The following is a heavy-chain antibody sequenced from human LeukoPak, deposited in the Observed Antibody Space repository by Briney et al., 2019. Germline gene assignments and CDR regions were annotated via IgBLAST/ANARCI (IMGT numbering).Heavy chain of an antibody. V-gene: IGHV4-38-2*02. J-gene: IGHJ4*02. CDR1: GYSISSGYY. D-gene: IGHD3-3*01. CDR3: AMRDWSAYQFDF. Sequence: SETLSLTCSVSGYSISSGYYWGWIRQSPGKGLEWIASIHYSGNSHYNPSLKTRVSISVDTSKNQFSLKVTSVTAADTAVYYCAMRDWSAYQFDFWGRGILLAAYS. CDR2: IHYSGNS.